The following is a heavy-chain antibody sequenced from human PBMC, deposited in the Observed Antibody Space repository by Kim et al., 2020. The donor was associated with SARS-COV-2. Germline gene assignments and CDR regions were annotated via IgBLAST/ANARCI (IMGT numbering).Heavy chain of an antibody. CDR1: GGSISSSSYY. CDR3: ASFGDGPGARDAFDI. V-gene: IGHV4-39*01. Sequence: SETLSLTCTVSGGSISSSSYYWGWIRQPPGKGLEWIGSIYYSGSTYYNPSLKSRVTISVDTSKNQFSLKLSSVTAADTAVYYCASFGDGPGARDAFDIWGQGTMVTVSS. J-gene: IGHJ3*02. CDR2: IYYSGST. D-gene: IGHD3-10*01.